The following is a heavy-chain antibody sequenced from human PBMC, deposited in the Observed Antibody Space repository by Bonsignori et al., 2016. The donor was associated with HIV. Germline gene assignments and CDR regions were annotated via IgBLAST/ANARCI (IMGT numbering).Heavy chain of an antibody. D-gene: IGHD2-2*01. Sequence: QVQLQQWGAGLLKPSETLSLTCAVYGGSFSGYYWSWIRQPPGKGLEWIGEINHSGSTNYNPSRKSRVTISVDTSKNQFSLKLSSVTAADTAVYYCARFPDIVVVPAAPAAFDIWGQGTMVHRLF. V-gene: IGHV4-34*01. J-gene: IGHJ3*02. CDR3: ARFPDIVVVPAAPAAFDI. CDR1: GGSFSGYY. CDR2: INHSGST.